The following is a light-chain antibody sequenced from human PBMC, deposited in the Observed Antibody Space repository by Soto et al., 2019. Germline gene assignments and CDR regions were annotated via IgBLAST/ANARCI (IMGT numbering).Light chain of an antibody. CDR2: GNT. J-gene: IGLJ2*01. Sequence: QSVLTQPPSVSGAPGQRFTFSGPGSSSNIGAGYEVNWYQHLPGTAPKLPIYGNTNRPSGVPDRFSASKSGTSASLAITGLQAEDEADYYCQSHDSRLSVVFGGGTKVTVL. CDR3: QSHDSRLSVV. V-gene: IGLV1-40*01. CDR1: SSNIGAGYE.